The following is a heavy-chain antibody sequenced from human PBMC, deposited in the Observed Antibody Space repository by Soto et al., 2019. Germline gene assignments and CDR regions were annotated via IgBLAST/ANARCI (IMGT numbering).Heavy chain of an antibody. Sequence: PSDTLSLTCTVSGGSISSSSYYWGWIRQPPGKGLKWIGSIYYSGSTYYNPSLKSRVTISVDTSKNQFSLKLSSVAAADTAVYYCARRRTSYPAYGMDVWGQGTTVTVSS. CDR1: GGSISSSSYY. CDR3: ARRRTSYPAYGMDV. V-gene: IGHV4-39*01. J-gene: IGHJ6*02. D-gene: IGHD6-6*01. CDR2: IYYSGST.